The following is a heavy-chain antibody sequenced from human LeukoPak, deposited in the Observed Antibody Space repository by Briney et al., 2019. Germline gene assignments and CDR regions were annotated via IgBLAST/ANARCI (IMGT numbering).Heavy chain of an antibody. Sequence: PSETLSLTCAVSGYSISSSNWWGWIRQPPGKGLEWIGYIYYSGSIHYNPSLKSRVTMSVDTSKNQFSLKLSSVTAVDTAVYYCARTHMGSGDAFDIWGQGTMVTVSS. CDR1: GYSISSSNW. CDR2: IYYSGSI. CDR3: ARTHMGSGDAFDI. J-gene: IGHJ3*02. V-gene: IGHV4-28*05. D-gene: IGHD3-10*01.